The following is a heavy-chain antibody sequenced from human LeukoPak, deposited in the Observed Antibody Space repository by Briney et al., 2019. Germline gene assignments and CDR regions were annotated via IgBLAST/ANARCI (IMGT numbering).Heavy chain of an antibody. CDR3: VRESYVWGSYRYINYFDY. CDR2: IYTSGST. CDR1: GGSISSYY. V-gene: IGHV4-4*07. Sequence: SETLSLTCTVSGGSISSYYWSWIRQPAGKGLEWIGRIYTSGSTNYNPSLKSRVTMSVDTSKNQFSLKLSSVAAADTAVYYCVRESYVWGSYRYINYFDYWGQGTLVTVSS. J-gene: IGHJ4*02. D-gene: IGHD3-16*02.